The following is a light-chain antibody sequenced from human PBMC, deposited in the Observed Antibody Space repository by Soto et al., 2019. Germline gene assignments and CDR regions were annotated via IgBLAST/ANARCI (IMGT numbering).Light chain of an antibody. CDR2: DSN. CDR1: SSNIGNNC. V-gene: IGLV1-51*01. J-gene: IGLJ1*01. CDR3: QSYDSTLSARYV. Sequence: QSVLTQPPSVSAAPGQKVTISCSGRSSNIGNNCVSRYHQLPGTAPKLLIYDSNKRPSRIPDRFSGSKSGTSASLAITGLQAEDEGDYYCQSYDSTLSARYVFGTGTKV.